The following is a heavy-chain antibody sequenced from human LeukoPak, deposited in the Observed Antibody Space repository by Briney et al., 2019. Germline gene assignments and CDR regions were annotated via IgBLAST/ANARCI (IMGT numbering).Heavy chain of an antibody. Sequence: GGSLRLSCAASGFTFSSYSMNWVRQAPGKGLEWVSSISSSSSYIYYADSVKGRFTISRDNAKNSLYLQMNSLRAEDTAVYYCARGNYKFLEAIHYYMDVWGRGTTVTVSS. J-gene: IGHJ6*03. V-gene: IGHV3-21*01. CDR2: ISSSSSYI. CDR1: GFTFSSYS. CDR3: ARGNYKFLEAIHYYMDV. D-gene: IGHD3-3*01.